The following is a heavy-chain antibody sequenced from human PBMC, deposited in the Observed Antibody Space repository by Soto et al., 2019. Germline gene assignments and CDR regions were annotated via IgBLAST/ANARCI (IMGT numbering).Heavy chain of an antibody. Sequence: ASVKVACRASGYTFTIYGINWVRQAKGQGLEWMGWISPDNGNTNYAQKLQGRVTMTTDTSTSTAYMELRSLRSDDTAVYYCARALGYSGYAGMDVWGQGTTVTVSS. D-gene: IGHD5-12*01. J-gene: IGHJ6*02. CDR1: GYTFTIYG. CDR3: ARALGYSGYAGMDV. CDR2: ISPDNGNT. V-gene: IGHV1-18*01.